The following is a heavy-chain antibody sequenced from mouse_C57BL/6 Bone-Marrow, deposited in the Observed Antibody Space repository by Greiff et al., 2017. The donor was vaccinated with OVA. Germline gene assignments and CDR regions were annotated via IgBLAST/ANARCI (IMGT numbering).Heavy chain of an antibody. CDR2: IDPETGGT. V-gene: IGHV1-15*01. J-gene: IGHJ4*01. D-gene: IGHD2-5*01. CDR1: GYTFTYHE. Sequence: QLQQSWAELVRPGASVTLSFKASGYTFTYHEIHWVKQTPVHGLEWIGAIDPETGGTAFKQTFKGKAILTADKSSSTAYMERRSRTSEDSAVYYCTRGYSNYDAMEYWGQGNSATVSA. CDR3: TRGYSNYDAMEY.